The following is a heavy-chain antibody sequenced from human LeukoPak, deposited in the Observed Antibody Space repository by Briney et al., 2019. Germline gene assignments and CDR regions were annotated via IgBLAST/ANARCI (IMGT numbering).Heavy chain of an antibody. D-gene: IGHD3-10*01. V-gene: IGHV1-69*05. CDR2: IIPLFGTA. CDR1: GGTFSSYA. J-gene: IGHJ3*02. Sequence: GSSVKVSCKASGGTFSSYAISCVRHAPGHGLEWMGGIIPLFGTANYAQTFQGSVTITTDEYTSTAYMELSSLRSEDTAVYYCARGAWFGELGFSSPFDIWGQGTMVTVSS. CDR3: ARGAWFGELGFSSPFDI.